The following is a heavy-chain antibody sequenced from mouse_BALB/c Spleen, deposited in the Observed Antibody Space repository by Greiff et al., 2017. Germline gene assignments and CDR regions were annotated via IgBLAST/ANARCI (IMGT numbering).Heavy chain of an antibody. D-gene: IGHD1-2*01. V-gene: IGHV3-2*02. CDR2: ISYSGST. CDR3: AFTTAKAWFAY. Sequence: DVKLQESGPGLVKPSQSLSLTCTVTGYSITSDYVWYWIRQVPGNKLGWMGYISYSGSTSYNPSLKSRISITRDTSKNQFFLQLKSVTTEDTATYYCAFTTAKAWFAYWGQGTLVTVSA. CDR1: GYSITSDYV. J-gene: IGHJ3*01.